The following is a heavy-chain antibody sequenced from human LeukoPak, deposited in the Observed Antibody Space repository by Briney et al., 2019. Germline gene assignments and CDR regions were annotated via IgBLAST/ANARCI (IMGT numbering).Heavy chain of an antibody. J-gene: IGHJ4*02. CDR2: ISGSGGST. V-gene: IGHV3-23*01. CDR3: ARDKIDTAMVEDY. D-gene: IGHD5-18*01. CDR1: GFIFSSYW. Sequence: PGGSLRLSCAASGFIFSSYWMAWVRQAPGKGLEWVSAISGSGGSTYYADSVKGRFTISRDNAKNSLYLQMNSLRAEDTAVYYCARDKIDTAMVEDYWGQGTLVTVSS.